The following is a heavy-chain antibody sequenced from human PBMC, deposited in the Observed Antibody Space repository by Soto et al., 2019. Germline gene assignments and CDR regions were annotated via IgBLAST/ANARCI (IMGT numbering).Heavy chain of an antibody. Sequence: QITLKESGPTLVKPTQTLTLTCTFSGFSLSTSGVGVGWIRQPPGKALEWLALIYWDDDKRYSPSLKSRLTITKDTSKNQVVLTMTNMDPVDTATYYCAHRRVSAIYHYFDYWGQGTLVTVSS. CDR1: GFSLSTSGVG. V-gene: IGHV2-5*02. J-gene: IGHJ4*02. D-gene: IGHD2-2*02. CDR3: AHRRVSAIYHYFDY. CDR2: IYWDDDK.